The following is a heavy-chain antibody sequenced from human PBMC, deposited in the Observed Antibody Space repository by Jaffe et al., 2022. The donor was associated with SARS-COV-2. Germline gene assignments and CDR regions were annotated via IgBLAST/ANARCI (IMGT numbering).Heavy chain of an antibody. CDR2: IRSKAYGGTT. Sequence: EVQLVESGGGLVQPGRSLRLSCTASGFTFGDYAMSWVRQAPGKGLEWVGFIRSKAYGGTTEYAASVKGRFTISRDDSKSIAYLQMNSLKTEDTAVYYCTNAPPDYSNSYFDYWGQGTLVTVSS. CDR1: GFTFGDYA. V-gene: IGHV3-49*04. CDR3: TNAPPDYSNSYFDY. J-gene: IGHJ4*02. D-gene: IGHD4-4*01.